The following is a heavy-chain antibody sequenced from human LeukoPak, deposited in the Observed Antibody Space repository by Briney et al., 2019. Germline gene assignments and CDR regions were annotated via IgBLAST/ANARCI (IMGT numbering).Heavy chain of an antibody. CDR2: INPNSGGT. J-gene: IGHJ5*02. CDR3: ARDRYYYDSSGPFDP. D-gene: IGHD3-22*01. CDR1: GYTFTGYY. V-gene: IGHV1-2*02. Sequence: ASLKVSCKASGYTFTGYYMHWVRQSPGPGRRWRGWINPNSGGTNYAQKFQGRVTMTRDTSISRAYMELSRLRSDDTAVYYCARDRYYYDSSGPFDPWGQGTLVTVSS.